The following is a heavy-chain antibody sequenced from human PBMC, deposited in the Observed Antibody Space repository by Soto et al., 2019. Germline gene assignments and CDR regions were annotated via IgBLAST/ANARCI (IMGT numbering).Heavy chain of an antibody. CDR1: GGYISSYY. D-gene: IGHD4-17*01. V-gene: IGHV4-59*01. J-gene: IGHJ4*02. Sequence: SETQSLTCTVSGGYISSYYWSWIRQPPGKGLEWIGYIYYSGSTNYNPSLKSRVTISVDTSKNQFSLKLSSVTAADTAVYYCARRYGASFDYWGQGTLVTVSS. CDR2: IYYSGST. CDR3: ARRYGASFDY.